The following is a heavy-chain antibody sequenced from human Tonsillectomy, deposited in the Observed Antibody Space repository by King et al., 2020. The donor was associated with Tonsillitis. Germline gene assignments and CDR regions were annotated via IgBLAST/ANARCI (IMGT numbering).Heavy chain of an antibody. Sequence: VQLVESGGGVVQPGRSLRLSCAASGFTFSRYGMHWVRQAPGKGLEWVAVIWYDGSNRYYADSVKGRFTISRDNSKNTLYLQMNSLRAEDAAVYYCARDLGELPLSVFDYWGQGTLVTVSS. D-gene: IGHD3-16*01. CDR3: ARDLGELPLSVFDY. J-gene: IGHJ4*02. V-gene: IGHV3-33*08. CDR1: GFTFSRYG. CDR2: IWYDGSNR.